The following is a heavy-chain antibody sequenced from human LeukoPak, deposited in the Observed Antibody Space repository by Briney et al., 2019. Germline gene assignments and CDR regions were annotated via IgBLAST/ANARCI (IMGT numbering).Heavy chain of an antibody. Sequence: GASVKVSCKASGYTFTSYYMHWVRQAPGQGLEWMGIINPSGGSTSYAQKFQGRVTITTDESTSTAYMELSSLRSEDTAVYYCASGYCSSTSCYGGDAFDIWGQGTMVTVSP. CDR1: GYTFTSYY. D-gene: IGHD2-2*01. V-gene: IGHV1-46*01. CDR3: ASGYCSSTSCYGGDAFDI. J-gene: IGHJ3*02. CDR2: INPSGGST.